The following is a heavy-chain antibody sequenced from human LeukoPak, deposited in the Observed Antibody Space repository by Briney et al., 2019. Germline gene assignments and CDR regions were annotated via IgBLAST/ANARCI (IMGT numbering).Heavy chain of an antibody. CDR2: IYHSGST. J-gene: IGHJ4*02. CDR3: ARGGGSSWPIDY. V-gene: IGHV4-30-2*01. Sequence: PSQTLSLTCTVSGGSISSGGYYWSWIRQPPGKGLEWIGYIYHSGSTYYNPSLKSRVAISVDRSKNQFSLKLSSVTAADTAVYYCARGGGSSWPIDYWGQGTLVTVSS. D-gene: IGHD6-13*01. CDR1: GGSISSGGYY.